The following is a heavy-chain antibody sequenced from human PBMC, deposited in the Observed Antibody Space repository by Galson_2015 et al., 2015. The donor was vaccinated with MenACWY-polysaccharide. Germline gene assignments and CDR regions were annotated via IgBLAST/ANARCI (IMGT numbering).Heavy chain of an antibody. CDR1: GYTFTSHD. V-gene: IGHV1-8*01. D-gene: IGHD3-22*01. CDR2: MNPNSGNT. CDR3: AIGGEYYYDSSGYLNWFDP. Sequence: SVKVSCKASGYTFTSHDINWVRQTTGQGLEWMGWMNPNSGNTGYAQKFQGRVTMTRNTSISIAYMVLTSLRSEDTAVYYFAIGGEYYYDSSGYLNWFDPWGHGTLATVSS. J-gene: IGHJ5*02.